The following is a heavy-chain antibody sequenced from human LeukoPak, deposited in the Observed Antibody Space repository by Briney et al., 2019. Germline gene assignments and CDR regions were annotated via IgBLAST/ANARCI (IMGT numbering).Heavy chain of an antibody. D-gene: IGHD3-10*01. CDR1: GGSISSGGYY. Sequence: SETLSLTCTVSGGSISSGGYYWSWIRQHPGKGLEWIGYIYYSGSTYYNPSLKSRVTISVDTSKNQFSLKLSSVTAADTAVYYCARLGGRYGSGSPAFDYWGQGTLVTVSS. CDR3: ARLGGRYGSGSPAFDY. J-gene: IGHJ4*02. CDR2: IYYSGST. V-gene: IGHV4-31*03.